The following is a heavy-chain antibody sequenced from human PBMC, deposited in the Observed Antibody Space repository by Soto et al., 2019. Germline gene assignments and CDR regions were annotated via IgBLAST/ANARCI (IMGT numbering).Heavy chain of an antibody. D-gene: IGHD5-18*01. Sequence: ASVKVSCKASGYAFTCYAIHWVRQATGQRLEWMGWINPGSGNTGYAQKFQGRVTMTRDISIATAYMELNSLTSEDTAIYYCARMESFGSLNWFDPWVQGTLVTVSS. V-gene: IGHV1-8*02. J-gene: IGHJ5*02. CDR1: GYAFTCYA. CDR3: ARMESFGSLNWFDP. CDR2: INPGSGNT.